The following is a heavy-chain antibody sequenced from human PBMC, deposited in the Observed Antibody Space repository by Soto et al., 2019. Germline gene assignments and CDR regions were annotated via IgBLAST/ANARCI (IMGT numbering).Heavy chain of an antibody. J-gene: IGHJ5*02. D-gene: IGHD3-10*01. CDR1: GFTFTSSA. CDR3: AAVAGQRGVWFWFDP. Sequence: SVKVSCKASGFTFTSSAVEWVRQARGQRLEWIGWIVVGSGNTNYAQKFQERVTITRDMSTSTAYMELSSLRSEDTAVYYCAAVAGQRGVWFWFDPWGQGTLVTVSS. CDR2: IVVGSGNT. V-gene: IGHV1-58*01.